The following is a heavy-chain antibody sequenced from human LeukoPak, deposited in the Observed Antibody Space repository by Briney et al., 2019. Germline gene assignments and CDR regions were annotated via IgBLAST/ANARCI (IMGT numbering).Heavy chain of an antibody. V-gene: IGHV4-61*02. CDR3: ARAPRDGDYVFYFDY. J-gene: IGHJ4*02. CDR1: GGSISSGSYY. Sequence: SETLSLTCTVSGGSISSGSYYWSWIRQPAGKGLEWIGRIYTSGSTNYNPSLKSRVTMSVDTSKNQFSLTLNSVTAADTGVYYCARAPRDGDYVFYFDYWGQGTLVTVS. D-gene: IGHD4-17*01. CDR2: IYTSGST.